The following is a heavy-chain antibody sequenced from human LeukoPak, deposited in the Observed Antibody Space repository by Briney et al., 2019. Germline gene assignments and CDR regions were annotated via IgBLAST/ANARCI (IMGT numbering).Heavy chain of an antibody. CDR3: ARHSRAYSSTSGTFEY. V-gene: IGHV4-59*08. CDR1: GASISGYY. Sequence: SETLSLTCTVSGASISGYYWSWIRQPRGKGLEWFGYIYYTGRTKYNPSLESRVTISIDTSKNHLYLKLSSVTAADTAMYYCARHSRAYSSTSGTFEYWGQGTLVTVSS. CDR2: IYYTGRT. J-gene: IGHJ4*02. D-gene: IGHD2-2*01.